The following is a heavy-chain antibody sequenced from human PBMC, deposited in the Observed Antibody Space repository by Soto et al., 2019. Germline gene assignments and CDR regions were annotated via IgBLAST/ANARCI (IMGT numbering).Heavy chain of an antibody. CDR1: GFTFITYW. CDR3: ARGSIAGAGTYYYYYGMDV. J-gene: IGHJ6*02. V-gene: IGHV3-74*01. Sequence: PGGSLRLSCAASGFTFITYWMHWVRQAPGKGLVWVSRINSDGSSTSYADSVKGRFTISRDNAKNTLYLEMNSLRAEDTAVYYCARGSIAGAGTYYYYYGMDVWGQGTTV. D-gene: IGHD6-19*01. CDR2: INSDGSST.